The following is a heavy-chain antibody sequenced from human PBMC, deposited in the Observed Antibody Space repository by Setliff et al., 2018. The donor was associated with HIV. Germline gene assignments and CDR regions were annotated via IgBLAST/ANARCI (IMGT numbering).Heavy chain of an antibody. CDR1: GFTFSSYW. D-gene: IGHD1-7*01. CDR2: IKQDGSEK. V-gene: IGHV3-7*03. CDR3: ARVSWNYARLYYFDY. J-gene: IGHJ4*02. Sequence: GGSLRLSCAASGFTFSSYWMSWVRQAPGKGLEWAANIKQDGSEKYYVDSVKGRFTISRDNAKNSLYLQMNSLSAEDTAVYYCARVSWNYARLYYFDYWGQGTLVTVSS.